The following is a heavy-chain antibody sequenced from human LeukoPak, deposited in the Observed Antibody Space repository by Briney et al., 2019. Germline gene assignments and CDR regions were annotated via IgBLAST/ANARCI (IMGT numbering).Heavy chain of an antibody. Sequence: SVKVSCKASGYTFTGYYMHWVRQAPGQGLEWMGWINPNSGGTNYAQKFQGRVTMTRDTSISTAYMELSRLRSDDTAVYYCARLSVGATIVDYWGQGTLVTVSS. V-gene: IGHV1-2*02. CDR1: GYTFTGYY. CDR3: ARLSVGATIVDY. D-gene: IGHD1-26*01. J-gene: IGHJ4*02. CDR2: INPNSGGT.